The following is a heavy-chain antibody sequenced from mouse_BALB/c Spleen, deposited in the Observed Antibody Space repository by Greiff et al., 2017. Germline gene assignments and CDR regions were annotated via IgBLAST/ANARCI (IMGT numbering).Heavy chain of an antibody. CDR3: ARRIYDGYYWYFDV. D-gene: IGHD2-3*01. Sequence: EVKLEESGGGLVKPGGSLKLSCAASGFAFSSYDMSWVRQTPEKRLEWVAYISSGGGSTYYPDTVKGRFTISRDNAKNTLYLQMSSLKSEDTAMYYCARRIYDGYYWYFDVWGAGTTVTVSS. CDR1: GFAFSSYD. J-gene: IGHJ1*01. V-gene: IGHV5-12-1*01. CDR2: ISSGGGST.